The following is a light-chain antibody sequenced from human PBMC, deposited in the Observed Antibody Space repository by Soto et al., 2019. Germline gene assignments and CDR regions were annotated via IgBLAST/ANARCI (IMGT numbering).Light chain of an antibody. J-gene: IGKJ3*01. Sequence: EIVLTQSPATLSLSPGERATLSCRASQSTSNYLAWFQHKPGQAPRLLISDASNRATGIPARFSGSGSGTDFTLTISSLQPEDFAVYYCLLRSNWPPLFTFGPGTKVDIK. CDR2: DAS. CDR3: LLRSNWPPLFT. V-gene: IGKV3-11*01. CDR1: QSTSNY.